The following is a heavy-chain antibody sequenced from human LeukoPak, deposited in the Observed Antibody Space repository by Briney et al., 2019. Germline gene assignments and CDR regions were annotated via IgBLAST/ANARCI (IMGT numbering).Heavy chain of an antibody. V-gene: IGHV1-69*05. CDR2: IIPIFGTA. CDR3: ARISDYGGNLDY. J-gene: IGHJ4*02. CDR1: GGTFSSYA. Sequence: GASVKVSCKASGGTFSSYAISWVRQAPGQGLEWRGGIIPIFGTANYAQKFQGRVTITTDESTSTAYMELSSLRSEDTAVYYCARISDYGGNLDYWGQGTLVTVSS. D-gene: IGHD4-23*01.